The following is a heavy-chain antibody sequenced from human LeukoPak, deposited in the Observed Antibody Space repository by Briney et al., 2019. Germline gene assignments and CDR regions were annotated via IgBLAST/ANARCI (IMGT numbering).Heavy chain of an antibody. CDR3: ARERAVRAPVDDYFYYSGVDV. CDR2: MNRDGSEK. CDR1: GFTFSSYW. V-gene: IGHV3-7*03. J-gene: IGHJ6*02. D-gene: IGHD3-10*01. Sequence: TGGSLRLSCAASGFTFSSYWMSWVRQAPGKGLEWVANMNRDGSEKNYVDSIKGRFTISRDNAANSLYLQMNSLRVEDTAVYYCARERAVRAPVDDYFYYSGVDVWGQGTTVTVSS.